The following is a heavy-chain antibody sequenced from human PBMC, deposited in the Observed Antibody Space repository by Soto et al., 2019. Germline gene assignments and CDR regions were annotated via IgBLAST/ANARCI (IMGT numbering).Heavy chain of an antibody. CDR2: ISAYNGNT. CDR3: ARYFWSGQLPFYFDQ. J-gene: IGHJ4*02. Sequence: QVLLVQSGAEVKKPGASVKVSCKASGYTFNSYGVIWVRQAPGQGLEWMGWISAYNGNTKYSQNLQGGVTMTIDTTTSSAYLEVRSLRSDDTAIYYCARYFWSGQLPFYFDQWGQGTLVTVSS. V-gene: IGHV1-18*01. D-gene: IGHD3-3*01. CDR1: GYTFNSYG.